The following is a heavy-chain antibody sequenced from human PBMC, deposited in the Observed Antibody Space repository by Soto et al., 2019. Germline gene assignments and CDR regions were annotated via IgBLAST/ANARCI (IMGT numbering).Heavy chain of an antibody. J-gene: IGHJ6*03. CDR1: GFTFSNFA. V-gene: IGHV3-23*01. CDR3: AKDTSSSPYYMDV. CDR2: ISGSTGTT. Sequence: VGSLRLSCAASGFTFSNFAMSWVRHAPGKGLEWVSEISGSTGTTYYADSVKGRFIISRDNSKNTVHLQMNSLRAEDTAVYYCAKDTSSSPYYMDVWGKGTAVTVSS. D-gene: IGHD2-2*01.